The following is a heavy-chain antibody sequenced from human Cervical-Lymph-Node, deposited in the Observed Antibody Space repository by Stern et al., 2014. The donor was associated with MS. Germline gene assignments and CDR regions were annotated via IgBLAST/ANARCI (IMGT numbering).Heavy chain of an antibody. J-gene: IGHJ5*02. CDR3: ASANCSSPSCPNWFDP. V-gene: IGHV4-30-4*01. Sequence: VQLQESGPGLVKPSQTLSLTCTVSGGSISSGAYSWRWIRQPPGKGLGWIGYIYYGGSTSYHPSLKSRVTISLVTSKNQCSLKMSSVTAADTAVYYCASANCSSPSCPNWFDPWGQGTLFTVSS. CDR2: IYYGGST. D-gene: IGHD2-2*01. CDR1: GGSISSGAYS.